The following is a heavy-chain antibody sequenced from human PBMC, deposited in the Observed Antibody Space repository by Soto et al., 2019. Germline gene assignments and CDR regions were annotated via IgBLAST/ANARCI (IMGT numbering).Heavy chain of an antibody. CDR2: VYYSGYS. D-gene: IGHD4-17*01. V-gene: IGHV4-59*01. Sequence: EQLQESAPGLVKPSETLSLTCTVSADSISAYYWSWIRQPPGKGLEWIAYVYYSGYSYYNPSLESPVTISVDTSKSQFSLKLNSVTAADTAVYYCARTTYGDDAFEIWGQGTMVTVSS. J-gene: IGHJ3*02. CDR3: ARTTYGDDAFEI. CDR1: ADSISAYY.